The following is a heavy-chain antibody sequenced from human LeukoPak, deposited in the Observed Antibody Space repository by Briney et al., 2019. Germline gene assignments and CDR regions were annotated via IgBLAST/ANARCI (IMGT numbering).Heavy chain of an antibody. Sequence: GGSLRLSCAASGFTFSTYWMSWVRQAPGKGLEWVATINQDGSEKYYVDSVKGRFTISGDNAKNSLYLQMNSLRAEDTAVYYCARWRAGIAVAVDYWGQGTLVTVSS. D-gene: IGHD6-19*01. CDR3: ARWRAGIAVAVDY. CDR2: INQDGSEK. CDR1: GFTFSTYW. V-gene: IGHV3-7*02. J-gene: IGHJ4*02.